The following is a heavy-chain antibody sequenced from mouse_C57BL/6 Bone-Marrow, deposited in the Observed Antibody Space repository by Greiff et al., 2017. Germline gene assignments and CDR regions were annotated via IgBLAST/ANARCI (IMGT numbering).Heavy chain of an antibody. CDR1: GYTFTDYN. CDR2: INPNNGGT. D-gene: IGHD1-1*01. J-gene: IGHJ3*01. V-gene: IGHV1-18*01. CDR3: ARRDSYYGSSPFAY. Sequence: EVQLQQSGPELVKPGASVKIPCKASGYTFTDYNMDWVKQSHGKSLEWIGDINPNNGGTIYNQKFKGKATLTVDKSSSTAYMELRSLTSEDTAVYYCARRDSYYGSSPFAYWGQGTLVTVSA.